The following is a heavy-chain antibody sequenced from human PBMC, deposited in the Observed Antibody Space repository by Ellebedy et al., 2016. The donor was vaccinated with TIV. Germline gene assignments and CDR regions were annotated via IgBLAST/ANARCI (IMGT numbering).Heavy chain of an antibody. J-gene: IGHJ4*02. V-gene: IGHV1-69*04. D-gene: IGHD7-27*01. CDR1: GDTFSKYA. Sequence: AASVKVSCKASGDTFSKYAINWVRQAPGQGLEWMGRIISIMGITNHAQKFQGRVTITADKSTSTVSMELSSLRSEDTAVYYCARDLLGINDYWGQGTLVTVSS. CDR2: IISIMGIT. CDR3: ARDLLGINDY.